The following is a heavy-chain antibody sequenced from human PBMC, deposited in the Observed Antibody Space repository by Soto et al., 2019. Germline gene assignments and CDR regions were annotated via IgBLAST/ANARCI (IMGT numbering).Heavy chain of an antibody. CDR1: GGSISSGDYY. J-gene: IGHJ4*02. V-gene: IGHV4-30-4*01. D-gene: IGHD3-10*01. Sequence: QVQLQESGPGLVKPSQTLSLTCTVSGGSISSGDYYWSWIRQPPGKGLEWIGYIYYRGSTYYNPSLKSRVTVSVDTSKNQLPPKLSSVTAADTAVYYCAREPGYYYGSGPLGGQGTLVTVSS. CDR2: IYYRGST. CDR3: AREPGYYYGSGPL.